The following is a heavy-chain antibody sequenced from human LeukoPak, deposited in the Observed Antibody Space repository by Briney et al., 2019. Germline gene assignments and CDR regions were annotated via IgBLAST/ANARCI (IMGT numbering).Heavy chain of an antibody. CDR2: INAGNGNT. CDR3: AREGSGWDYDY. Sequence: RASVKVSCKASGYTFTGYAMHWVRRAPGQRLEWMGWINAGNGNTKYSQKFQGRVTITRDTSASTAYMELSSLRSEDTAVYYCAREGSGWDYDYWGQGTLVTVSS. D-gene: IGHD6-19*01. J-gene: IGHJ4*02. V-gene: IGHV1-3*01. CDR1: GYTFTGYA.